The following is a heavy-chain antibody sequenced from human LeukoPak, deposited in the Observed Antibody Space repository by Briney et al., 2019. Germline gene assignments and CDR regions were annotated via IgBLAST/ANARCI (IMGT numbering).Heavy chain of an antibody. CDR1: GFTFSSYA. V-gene: IGHV3-23*01. D-gene: IGHD3-16*01. CDR3: AKDLGGDRDLYYYYYGMDV. Sequence: PGGSLRLSCAASGFTFSSYAMSWVRQAPGKGLGWVSAISGSGGSTYYADSVKGRFTISRDNSKNTLYLQMNSLRAEDTAVYYCAKDLGGDRDLYYYYYGMDVWGQGTTVTVSS. J-gene: IGHJ6*02. CDR2: ISGSGGST.